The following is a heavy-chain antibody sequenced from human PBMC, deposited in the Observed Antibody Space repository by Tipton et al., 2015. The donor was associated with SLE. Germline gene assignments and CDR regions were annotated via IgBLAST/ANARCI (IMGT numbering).Heavy chain of an antibody. CDR3: AREMDSSGPTFDY. CDR2: IYYSGST. Sequence: TLSLTCTVSGGSTSSYYWSWIRQPPGKGLEWIGYIYYSGSTNYNPSLKSRVTISVDTSKNQFSLKLSSVTAADTAVYYCAREMDSSGPTFDYWGQGTLVTVSS. J-gene: IGHJ4*02. V-gene: IGHV4-59*01. D-gene: IGHD6-19*01. CDR1: GGSTSSYY.